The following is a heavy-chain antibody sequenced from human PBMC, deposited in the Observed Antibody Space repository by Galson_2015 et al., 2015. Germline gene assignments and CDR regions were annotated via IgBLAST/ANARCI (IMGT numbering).Heavy chain of an antibody. Sequence: SLRLSCAASGFTFSSYGMHWVRQAPGKGLEWVAVIWYDGSNKYYADSVKGRFTISRDNSKNTLYLQMNSLRAEDTAVYYCARDKGIAAAGTDYWGQGTLVTVSS. CDR1: GFTFSSYG. CDR3: ARDKGIAAAGTDY. V-gene: IGHV3-33*01. J-gene: IGHJ4*02. D-gene: IGHD6-13*01. CDR2: IWYDGSNK.